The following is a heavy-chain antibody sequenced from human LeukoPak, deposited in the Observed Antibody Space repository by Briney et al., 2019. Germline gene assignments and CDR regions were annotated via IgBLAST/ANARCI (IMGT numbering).Heavy chain of an antibody. CDR2: INPSGGST. J-gene: IGHJ4*02. Sequence: GASVKVSCKASGYTFTSYYMHWVRQAPGQGLEWMGIINPSGGSTSYAQKFQGRVTMTRDTSISTAYMELSRLRSDDTAVYYCARVGCSGGSCYLTFDYWGQGTLVTVSS. V-gene: IGHV1-46*01. D-gene: IGHD2-15*01. CDR1: GYTFTSYY. CDR3: ARVGCSGGSCYLTFDY.